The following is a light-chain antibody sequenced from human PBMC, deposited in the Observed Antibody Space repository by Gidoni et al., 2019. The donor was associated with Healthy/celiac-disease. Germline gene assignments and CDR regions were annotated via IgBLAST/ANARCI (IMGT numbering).Light chain of an antibody. CDR2: GAS. J-gene: IGKJ5*01. CDR3: QQYNNWAT. CDR1: QSVSSN. V-gene: IGKV3-15*01. Sequence: EIVMTQSPATLSVSPGERATLSCRASQSVSSNLDWYQQKPGQAPRLLIYGASPRATGIPARFSGSGSGTEFTLTISSLQSEDFAVYYCQQYNNWATFGQGTRLEIK.